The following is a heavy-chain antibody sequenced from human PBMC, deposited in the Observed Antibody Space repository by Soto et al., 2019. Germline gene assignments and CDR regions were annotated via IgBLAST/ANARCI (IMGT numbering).Heavy chain of an antibody. Sequence: TPSPPRTCSGAPLSGFYWSWVREAAGKGLEWIGRIYATGTTDYNPSLKSRVMMSVDTSKKQFSLKLRSVTAADTAVYYCVRDGTKTLRDWFDPWGQGISVTVSS. J-gene: IGHJ5*02. CDR1: GAPLSGFY. D-gene: IGHD1-1*01. CDR2: IYATGTT. CDR3: VRDGTKTLRDWFDP. V-gene: IGHV4-4*07.